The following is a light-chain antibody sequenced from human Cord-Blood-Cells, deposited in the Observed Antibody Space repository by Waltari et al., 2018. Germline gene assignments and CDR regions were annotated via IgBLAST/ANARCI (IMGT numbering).Light chain of an antibody. Sequence: SYELTQPSSVPVSPGQTARITCSGPVLAKKSARWFQQKPGQAPVLVIYKDSERPSGIPERFSGSSSGTTVTLTISGAQVEDEADYYCYSAADNNLVFGTGTKVTVL. V-gene: IGLV3-27*01. CDR2: KDS. CDR3: YSAADNNLV. CDR1: VLAKKS. J-gene: IGLJ1*01.